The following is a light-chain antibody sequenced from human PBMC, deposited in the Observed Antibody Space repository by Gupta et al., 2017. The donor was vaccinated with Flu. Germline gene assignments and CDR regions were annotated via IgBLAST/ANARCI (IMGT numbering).Light chain of an antibody. V-gene: IGKV2D-29*01. J-gene: IGKJ2*01. Sequence: DIELTQTPVSLSVTPGQPAAISCKSSQSLMHKTGKTHLSWFLQRPGQPPQLLIFEVSNRFSGVPDRFRGSGSGTDFTLTISRVEANDMGIYYCMQSVQLPPNFGQGTKLEIK. CDR3: MQSVQLPPN. CDR1: QSLMHKTGKTH. CDR2: EVS.